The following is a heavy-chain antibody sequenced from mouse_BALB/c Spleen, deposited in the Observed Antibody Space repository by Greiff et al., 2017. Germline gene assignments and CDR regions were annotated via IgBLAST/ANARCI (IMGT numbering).Heavy chain of an antibody. CDR3: AHLLGDAMDY. V-gene: IGHV1S137*01. CDR2: ISTYYGDA. D-gene: IGHD2-1*01. J-gene: IGHJ4*01. Sequence: QVQLQQSGAELVRPGVSVKISCKGSGYTFTDYAMHWVKQSHAKSLEWIGVISTYYGDASYNQKFKGKATMTVDKSSSTAYMELARLTSEDSAIYYCAHLLGDAMDYWGQGTSVTVSS. CDR1: GYTFTDYA.